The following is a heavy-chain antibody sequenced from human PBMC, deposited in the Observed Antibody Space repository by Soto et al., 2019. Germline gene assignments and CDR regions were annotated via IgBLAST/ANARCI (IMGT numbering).Heavy chain of an antibody. V-gene: IGHV3-23*01. D-gene: IGHD2-2*02. J-gene: IGHJ2*01. CDR3: ASRFNPGYCSSTSCHRRNDL. Sequence: PGGSLRLCCAASGFTFSSYAMSWVRQAPGKGLEWVSAISGSGGSTYYADSVKGRFAISRDNSKNTLYLQMNSLRAEDTAVYYCASRFNPGYCSSTSCHRRNDLWGRGTLVTVSS. CDR1: GFTFSSYA. CDR2: ISGSGGST.